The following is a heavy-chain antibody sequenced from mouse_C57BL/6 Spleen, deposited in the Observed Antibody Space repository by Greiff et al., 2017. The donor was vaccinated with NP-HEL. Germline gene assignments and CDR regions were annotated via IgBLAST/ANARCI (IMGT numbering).Heavy chain of an antibody. CDR1: GYTFTDYE. CDR3: TSEDYYGSSGYIDY. CDR2: IDPETGGT. V-gene: IGHV1-15*01. D-gene: IGHD1-1*01. Sequence: QVQLQQSGAELVRPGASVTLSCKASGYTFTDYEMHWVKQTPVHGLEWIGAIDPETGGTAYNQKFKGKAILTADKSSSTAYMELRSLTSEDSAVYYCTSEDYYGSSGYIDYWGQGTTLTVSS. J-gene: IGHJ2*01.